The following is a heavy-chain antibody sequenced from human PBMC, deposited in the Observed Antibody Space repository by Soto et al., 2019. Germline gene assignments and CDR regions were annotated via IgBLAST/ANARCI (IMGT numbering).Heavy chain of an antibody. V-gene: IGHV3-48*02. D-gene: IGHD3-3*01. Sequence: PGGSMRLSCAASGFTFSSYSMNWVRKAPGKGLEWVSYISSSSSTIYYADSVKGRFTISRDNAKNSLYLQMNSLRDEDTAVYYCARVTYDFWSGYFPTPYYYYYGMDVWGQGTTVTVSS. CDR3: ARVTYDFWSGYFPTPYYYYYGMDV. CDR1: GFTFSSYS. CDR2: ISSSSSTI. J-gene: IGHJ6*02.